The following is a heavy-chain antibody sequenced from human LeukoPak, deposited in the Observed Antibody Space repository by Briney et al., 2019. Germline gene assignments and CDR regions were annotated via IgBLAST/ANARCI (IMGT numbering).Heavy chain of an antibody. CDR1: GFAFTNYD. CDR2: IRFDGSNN. D-gene: IGHD3-10*01. CDR3: AKTARYYFASGSYYPFDY. V-gene: IGHV3-30*02. Sequence: PGGSLRLSCAASGFAFTNYDMHWVRQAPGKGLEWVAFIRFDGSNNYYAESVKGRFTISRDNSKDTLYLQMNSLGAEDTAVYYCAKTARYYFASGSYYPFDYWGQGTLVTVSS. J-gene: IGHJ4*02.